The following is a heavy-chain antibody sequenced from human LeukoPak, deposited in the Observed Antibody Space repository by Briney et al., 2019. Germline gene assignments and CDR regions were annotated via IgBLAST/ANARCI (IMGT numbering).Heavy chain of an antibody. Sequence: GGSLRLSCAASGFTFSSYGMHWVRQAPGKGLEWVVFIRYDGSNKYYADSVKGRFTISRDNSKNTLYLQMNSLRAEDTAVYYCAKDPWNLGYCSSTSCYVRDRNYYGMDVWGQGTTVTVSS. CDR2: IRYDGSNK. J-gene: IGHJ6*02. D-gene: IGHD2-2*01. V-gene: IGHV3-30*02. CDR1: GFTFSSYG. CDR3: AKDPWNLGYCSSTSCYVRDRNYYGMDV.